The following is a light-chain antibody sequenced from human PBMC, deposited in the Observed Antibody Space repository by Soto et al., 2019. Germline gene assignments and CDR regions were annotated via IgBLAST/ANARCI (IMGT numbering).Light chain of an antibody. Sequence: QSALXQPASVSGSPGXSXXISXXGTSSXVGGYNYVSWYQHHPGKAPKLXXXXVSNRPSGVSIRFSGSKSDXTASLTISGLQPEDEADYHCSSYTTSNTRQIVFGTGTKVTVL. CDR1: SSXVGGYNY. V-gene: IGLV2-14*03. J-gene: IGLJ1*01. CDR3: SSYTTSNTRQIV. CDR2: XVS.